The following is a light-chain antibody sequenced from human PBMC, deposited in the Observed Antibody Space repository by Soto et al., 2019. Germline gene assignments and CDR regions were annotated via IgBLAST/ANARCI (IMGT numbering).Light chain of an antibody. V-gene: IGKV1-39*01. CDR1: QNINNY. CDR3: QQSYSAPFT. J-gene: IGKJ3*01. Sequence: DIQMTQSPSSLSASVGDRVTITCRAGQNINNYLNWYHQKPGKAPKLLIYAASSLQSGVPSRFSGSGSGTDFTLTISSLQPEDFATYYCQQSYSAPFTFGPGTKVDI. CDR2: AAS.